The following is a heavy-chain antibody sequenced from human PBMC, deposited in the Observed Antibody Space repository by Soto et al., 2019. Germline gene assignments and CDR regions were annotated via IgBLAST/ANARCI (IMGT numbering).Heavy chain of an antibody. CDR1: GYTLTSYG. V-gene: IGHV1-18*04. J-gene: IGHJ6*02. D-gene: IGHD3-3*01. CDR3: ARDLKTYYDFWSGYRTRTTYGMDV. CDR2: ISAYNGNT. Sequence: ASVKVFCKASGYTLTSYGISWVRQAPGQGLEWMGWISAYNGNTNYAQKLQGRVTMTTDTSTSTAYMELRSLRSDDTAVYYCARDLKTYYDFWSGYRTRTTYGMDVWGQGTTVTVSS.